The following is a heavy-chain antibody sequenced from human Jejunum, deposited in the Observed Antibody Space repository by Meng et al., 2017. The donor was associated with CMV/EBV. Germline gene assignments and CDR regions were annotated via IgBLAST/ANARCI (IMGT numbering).Heavy chain of an antibody. Sequence: ASGFTFSNYDMSWVRQGPGKGLEWVSGISGSFGSTYYADSVKGRFTISRDISKNTLYLQMSSLRAEDTAVYYCAKPITGTTRFDYWGQGTLVTSPQ. D-gene: IGHD1-7*01. CDR2: ISGSFGST. CDR3: AKPITGTTRFDY. V-gene: IGHV3-23*01. CDR1: GFTFSNYD. J-gene: IGHJ4*02.